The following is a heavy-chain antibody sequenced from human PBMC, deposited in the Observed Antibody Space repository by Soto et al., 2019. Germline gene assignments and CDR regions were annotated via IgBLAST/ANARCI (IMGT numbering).Heavy chain of an antibody. J-gene: IGHJ5*02. CDR1: GGSISSSSYY. V-gene: IGHV4-30-4*08. D-gene: IGHD1-1*01. Sequence: SETLSLTCIVSGGSISSSSYYWGWIRQPPGKGLEWIGYIYYSGSTYYNPSLKSRVTISVDTSKNQFSLKLSSVTAADTAVYYCARDQLEGNWFDPWGQGTLVTVSS. CDR2: IYYSGST. CDR3: ARDQLEGNWFDP.